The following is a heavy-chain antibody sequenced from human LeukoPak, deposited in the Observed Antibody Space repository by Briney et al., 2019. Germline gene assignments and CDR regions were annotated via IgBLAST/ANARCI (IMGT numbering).Heavy chain of an antibody. Sequence: GASVKVSCKASGYTFTSYGTSWVRQAPGQGLEWMGWISAYNGNTNYAQKLQGRVTMTTDTSTSTAYMELRSLRSDDTAVYYCARDPHDYYDSSGRDYWGQGTLVTVSS. CDR3: ARDPHDYYDSSGRDY. CDR1: GYTFTSYG. V-gene: IGHV1-18*01. CDR2: ISAYNGNT. J-gene: IGHJ4*02. D-gene: IGHD3-22*01.